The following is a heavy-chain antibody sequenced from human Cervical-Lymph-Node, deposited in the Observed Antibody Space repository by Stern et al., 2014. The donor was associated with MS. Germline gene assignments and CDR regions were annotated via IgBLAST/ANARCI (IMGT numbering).Heavy chain of an antibody. V-gene: IGHV3-33*01. D-gene: IGHD1-26*01. CDR1: GFTFSYYG. CDR2: IWYDGGNK. CDR3: ARDRDSGSYFDY. Sequence: QDQLVQSGGGVVQPGRSLRLSCAASGFTFSYYGMHWVRQAPGKGLEWGAVIWYDGGNKYCADSVKGRFTISRDNSKNTLYLQMNSLRAEDTAVYYCARDRDSGSYFDYWGQGTLVTVSS. J-gene: IGHJ4*02.